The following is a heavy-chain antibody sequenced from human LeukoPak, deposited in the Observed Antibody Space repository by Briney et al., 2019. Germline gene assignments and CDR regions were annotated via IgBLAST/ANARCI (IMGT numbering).Heavy chain of an antibody. CDR1: GFTFSSYG. CDR2: IRYDGSNK. Sequence: GGSLRLSCAASGFTFSSYGMHWVRQAPGKGLEWVAFIRYDGSNKYYADSVKGRFTISRDNSKNTLYLQMNSLRAEDTAVYYCAKDYSGWSYYYMDVWGKGTTVTISS. J-gene: IGHJ6*03. V-gene: IGHV3-30*02. D-gene: IGHD5-12*01. CDR3: AKDYSGWSYYYMDV.